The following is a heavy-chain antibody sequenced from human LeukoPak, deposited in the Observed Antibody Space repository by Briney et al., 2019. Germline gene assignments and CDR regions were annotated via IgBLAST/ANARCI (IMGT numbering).Heavy chain of an antibody. Sequence: GGSLRLSCAASGFTFSSYSMNWVRQAPGKGLEWVSSISSSSSYIYYADSVKGRFTISRDNAKNSLYLQMNSLRAEDTAVYYCARLGGKGSSWTLDYWGQGTLVTVSS. CDR1: GFTFSSYS. J-gene: IGHJ4*02. V-gene: IGHV3-21*01. CDR3: ARLGGKGSSWTLDY. CDR2: ISSSSSYI. D-gene: IGHD6-13*01.